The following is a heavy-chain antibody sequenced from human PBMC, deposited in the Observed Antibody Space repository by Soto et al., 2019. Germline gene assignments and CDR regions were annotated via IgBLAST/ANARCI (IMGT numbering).Heavy chain of an antibody. CDR1: GFTISSNY. CDR3: ARHWGYNGYDFPNNYLGY. J-gene: IGHJ4*02. D-gene: IGHD5-12*01. Sequence: PGGSLRLSCAAPGFTISSNYMSWVRKAPGKGLEWVSIIYSDGRTYYADSVKGRFTISRDNSKNTLYLQMNSLRAEDTAVFYCARHWGYNGYDFPNNYLGYWGQGTLVTVSS. CDR2: IYSDGRT. V-gene: IGHV3-53*01.